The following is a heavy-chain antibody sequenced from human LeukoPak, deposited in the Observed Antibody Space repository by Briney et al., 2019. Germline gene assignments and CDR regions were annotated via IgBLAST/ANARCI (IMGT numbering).Heavy chain of an antibody. CDR3: ARIGYRSSSFDY. CDR2: IKQDGSQI. J-gene: IGHJ4*02. Sequence: GGSLRLSCAASGFTFSSYWMSWVRQAPGKGLEWMANIKQDGSQIYYVDSVKGRLTISRDNAKNSLYLQMNSLRAEDTAVYYCARIGYRSSSFDYWGQGTLVTVPS. CDR1: GFTFSSYW. V-gene: IGHV3-7*01. D-gene: IGHD6-13*01.